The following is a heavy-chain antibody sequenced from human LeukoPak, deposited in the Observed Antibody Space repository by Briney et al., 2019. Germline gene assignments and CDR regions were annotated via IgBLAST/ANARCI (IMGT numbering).Heavy chain of an antibody. CDR1: DDSITMYY. D-gene: IGHD1-1*01. V-gene: IGHV4-59*01. CDR3: ARGRVSSGTWYSTYYYYFYMDV. Sequence: SETLSLTCSVSDDSITMYYWTWIRQPPGKGLEWIGYVDHTGSTNFNPSLNGRVSISRDTTKNLFSLRLRSVTAADTAVYFCARGRVSSGTWYSTYYYYFYMDVWGKGTTVTVSS. CDR2: VDHTGST. J-gene: IGHJ6*03.